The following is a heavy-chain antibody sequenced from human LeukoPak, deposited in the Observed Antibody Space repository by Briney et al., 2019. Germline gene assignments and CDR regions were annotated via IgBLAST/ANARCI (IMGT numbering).Heavy chain of an antibody. CDR3: TRLFSSSWYRGAFDL. CDR2: IYYSGNT. J-gene: IGHJ3*01. Sequence: SETLSLTCTVSGGSISSGRYDWGWIRQPPGKGLEWIGSIYYSGNTYYNPSLKSRVTISVDTSKNQFSLKLSSVTAADTAVYYCTRLFSSSWYRGAFDLWGQGTMVTVSS. CDR1: GGSISSGRYD. D-gene: IGHD6-13*01. V-gene: IGHV4-39*01.